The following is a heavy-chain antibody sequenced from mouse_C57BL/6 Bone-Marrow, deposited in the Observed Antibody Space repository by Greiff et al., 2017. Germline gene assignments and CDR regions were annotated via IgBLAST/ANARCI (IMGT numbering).Heavy chain of an antibody. D-gene: IGHD1-1*01. J-gene: IGHJ1*03. CDR3: ARRGYYYGSSSSWYFDV. V-gene: IGHV5-15*04. CDR2: ISNLAYSI. CDR1: GFTFSDYG. Sequence: DVQLVESGGGLVQPGGSLKLSCAASGFTFSDYGMAWVRQAPRKGPEWVAFISNLAYSIYSADTVTGRFTISRGNAKNTLYLEMSSLRSEDTAMYYCARRGYYYGSSSSWYFDVWGTGTTVTVSS.